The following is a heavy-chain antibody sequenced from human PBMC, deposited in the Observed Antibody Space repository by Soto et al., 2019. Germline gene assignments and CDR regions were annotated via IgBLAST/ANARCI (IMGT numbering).Heavy chain of an antibody. CDR2: IYPGDSDT. V-gene: IGHV5-51*01. Sequence: PGESLKISCNGSGYSFTSYWIGWVRQMPGKGLEWMGIIYPGDSDTRYSPSFQGQVTISADKSISTAYLQWSSLKASDTAMYYCARLVGATPYYYYGMDVWGQGTTVTVSS. D-gene: IGHD1-26*01. CDR3: ARLVGATPYYYYGMDV. J-gene: IGHJ6*02. CDR1: GYSFTSYW.